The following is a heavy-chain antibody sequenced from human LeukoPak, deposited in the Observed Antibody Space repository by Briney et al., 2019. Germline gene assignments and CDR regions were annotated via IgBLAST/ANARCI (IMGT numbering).Heavy chain of an antibody. D-gene: IGHD4-17*01. CDR2: ISAYNGNT. V-gene: IGHV1-18*01. CDR3: ATSRAVSTVTTGNWFDP. CDR1: GYTFTSYG. J-gene: IGHJ5*02. Sequence: GASVKVSCKASGYTFTSYGISWVRQAPGQGLEWMGWISAYNGNTNYAQKFQGRVTMTTDTSTSTAYMELRSLRSDDTAVYYCATSRAVSTVTTGNWFDPWGQGTLVTVSS.